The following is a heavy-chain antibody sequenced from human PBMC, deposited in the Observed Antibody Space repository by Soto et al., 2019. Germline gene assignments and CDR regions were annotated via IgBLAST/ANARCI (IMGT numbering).Heavy chain of an antibody. CDR2: ISGYNGNT. Sequence: QVQVVQSGDEVKKPGASVKVSCKASGYTFTNYGFSWVRQAPGQGLEWMGWISGYNGNTKYAEKFQGRVTMTTDTSXXTAHMELRSLRSDDTAVYYCAREGQAPYYYLGMDVWGQGTAVTVSS. CDR3: AREGQAPYYYLGMDV. CDR1: GYTFTNYG. V-gene: IGHV1-18*01. J-gene: IGHJ6*02.